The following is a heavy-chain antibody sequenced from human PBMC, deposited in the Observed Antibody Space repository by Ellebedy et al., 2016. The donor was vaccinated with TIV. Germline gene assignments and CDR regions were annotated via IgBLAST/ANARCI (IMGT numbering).Heavy chain of an antibody. D-gene: IGHD3-3*01. CDR1: GYTFTSYG. CDR2: ISAYNGNT. J-gene: IGHJ5*02. CDR3: AREGAHVLRFLEWSSNWFNP. V-gene: IGHV1-18*01. Sequence: ASVKVSCXASGYTFTSYGISWVRQAPGQGLEWMGWISAYNGNTNYAQKLQGRVTMTTDTSTSTAYMELRSLRSDDTAVYYCAREGAHVLRFLEWSSNWFNPWGQGTLVTVSS.